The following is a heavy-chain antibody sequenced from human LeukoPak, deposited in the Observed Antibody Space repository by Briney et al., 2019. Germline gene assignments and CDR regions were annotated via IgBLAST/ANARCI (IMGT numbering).Heavy chain of an antibody. CDR2: ISSSGSTI. V-gene: IGHV3-48*04. Sequence: GGSLRLSCAASGFTSSSYSMNWVRQAPGKGLEWVSYISSSGSTIYYADSVKGRFTISRDNAKNSLYLQMNSLRAEDTAVYYCAREPYSGYDYFDYWGQGTLVTVSS. D-gene: IGHD5-12*01. CDR1: GFTSSSYS. J-gene: IGHJ4*02. CDR3: AREPYSGYDYFDY.